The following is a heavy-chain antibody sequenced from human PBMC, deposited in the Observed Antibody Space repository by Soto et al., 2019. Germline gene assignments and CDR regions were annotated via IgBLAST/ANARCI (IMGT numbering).Heavy chain of an antibody. D-gene: IGHD3-3*01. CDR3: ARVHYDFWSGYYNWFDP. J-gene: IGHJ5*02. CDR2: IYDSGST. V-gene: IGHV4-30-4*01. CDR1: GGSISSGDYY. Sequence: SETLSLTCTVSGGSISSGDYYWNWIRQPPGKGLEWIGYIYDSGSTSYNPSLKSRIIISLDTSKNQFSLKLSSVTAADTAVYYCARVHYDFWSGYYNWFDPWGQGTLVTVSS.